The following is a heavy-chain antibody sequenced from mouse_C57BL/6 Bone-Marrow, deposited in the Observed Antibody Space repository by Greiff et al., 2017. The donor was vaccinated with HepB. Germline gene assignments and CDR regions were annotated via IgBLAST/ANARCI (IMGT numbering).Heavy chain of an antibody. V-gene: IGHV5-6*01. CDR3: ARDRFDYYFDY. J-gene: IGHJ2*01. D-gene: IGHD2-14*01. Sequence: EVQLVESGGDLVKPGGSLKLSCVTSGFTFSTSGMSWVRQTPDKRLELVATINTGGTYTYYPDSVKGRFTISKDTAKSTLFLQMSSLKSEDTAIYYCARDRFDYYFDYWGQGTTLTVSS. CDR1: GFTFSTSG. CDR2: INTGGTYT.